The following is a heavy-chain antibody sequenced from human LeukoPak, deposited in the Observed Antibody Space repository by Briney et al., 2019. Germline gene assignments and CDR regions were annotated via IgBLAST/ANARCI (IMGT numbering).Heavy chain of an antibody. Sequence: GGSLRLSCAASGFTFSSYWMSWVRQAPGKGLEWVANIKQDGSEKYYVDSVKGRFTISRDNAKNSLYLQMNSLRAEDTAVYYCARDRYRLVPYDAFDFWGQGTMVTVSS. CDR3: ARDRYRLVPYDAFDF. V-gene: IGHV3-7*01. J-gene: IGHJ3*01. D-gene: IGHD1-1*01. CDR2: IKQDGSEK. CDR1: GFTFSSYW.